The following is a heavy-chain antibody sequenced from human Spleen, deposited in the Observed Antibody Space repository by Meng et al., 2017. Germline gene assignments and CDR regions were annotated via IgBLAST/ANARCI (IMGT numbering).Heavy chain of an antibody. D-gene: IGHD6-13*01. J-gene: IGHJ4*02. CDR2: INPKSGDT. V-gene: IGHV1-2*06. CDR1: GYTFTSYA. CDR3: ARDEDISAAGKLFGDY. Sequence: QGQVWKSGVEVKKPGASVKVSCKASGYTFTSYAMNWVRQAPGQGLEWMGRINPKSGDTHYAQKFQGRVTMTGDTSISTAYMELSGLRSDDTAMYYCARDEDISAAGKLFGDYWGQGTLVTVSS.